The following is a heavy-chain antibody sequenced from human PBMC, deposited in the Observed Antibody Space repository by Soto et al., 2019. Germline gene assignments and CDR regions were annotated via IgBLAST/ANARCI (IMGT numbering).Heavy chain of an antibody. J-gene: IGHJ1*01. CDR1: GFIFSSYY. CDR3: ARSYSSASWYFQD. D-gene: IGHD6-19*01. Sequence: VQLAESGGGLVKPGGSLRLSCAASGFIFSSYYMNWVRQAPGKGLEWVSSISGDGTYIYYADSVRGRYTISRDNARNSLHLQVNSLRAEDTAVYYCARSYSSASWYFQDWVQGTLVAVSA. V-gene: IGHV3-21*01. CDR2: ISGDGTYI.